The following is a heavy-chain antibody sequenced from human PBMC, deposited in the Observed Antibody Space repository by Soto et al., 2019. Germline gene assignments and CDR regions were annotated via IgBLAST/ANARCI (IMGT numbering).Heavy chain of an antibody. V-gene: IGHV1-69*01. CDR3: ARISPPDDILTGYQVDCFDP. J-gene: IGHJ5*02. CDR1: GGTFSSYA. D-gene: IGHD3-9*01. CDR2: IIPIFGRA. Sequence: QVQLVQSGAEVKKPGSSVKVSCKASGGTFSSYAISWVRQAPGQGLEWMGGIIPIFGRAKYAQKFQGRVTITADESTSTAYMELSSLRSEDTAVYYCARISPPDDILTGYQVDCFDPWGQGTLVTVSS.